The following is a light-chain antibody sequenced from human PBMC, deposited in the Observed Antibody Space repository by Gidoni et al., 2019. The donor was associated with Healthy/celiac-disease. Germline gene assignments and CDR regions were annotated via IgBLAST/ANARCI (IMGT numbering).Light chain of an antibody. Sequence: EIVMTQSPATLSVSPGERATLSCRASQSVSSNLAWYQQKPCQAHRLLIYGASTSATGIPARFSGSGSGTEFTLTISSLQSEDFAVYYCQQYNNWPPLTFGGGTKVEIK. CDR3: QQYNNWPPLT. CDR2: GAS. CDR1: QSVSSN. J-gene: IGKJ4*01. V-gene: IGKV3-15*01.